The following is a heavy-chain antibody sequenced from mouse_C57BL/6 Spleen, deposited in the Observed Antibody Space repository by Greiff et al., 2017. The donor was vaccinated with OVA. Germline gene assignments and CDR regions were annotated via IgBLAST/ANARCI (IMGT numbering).Heavy chain of an antibody. Sequence: VKLVESGAELVKPGASVKMSCKASGYTFTTYPIEWMKQTHGKSLEWIGNFHPYNDDTKYNEKFKGKATLTVEKSSSTVYLELSRLTSDDSAVYYCARSQSLYYYGSSYWYFDVWGTGTTVTVSS. CDR1: GYTFTTYP. D-gene: IGHD1-1*01. J-gene: IGHJ1*03. V-gene: IGHV1-47*01. CDR3: ARSQSLYYYGSSYWYFDV. CDR2: FHPYNDDT.